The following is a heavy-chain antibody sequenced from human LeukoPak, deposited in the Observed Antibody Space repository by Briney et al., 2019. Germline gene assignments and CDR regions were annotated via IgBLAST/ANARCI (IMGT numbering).Heavy chain of an antibody. V-gene: IGHV3-23*01. CDR1: GFTFSSFV. Sequence: GGSQRLSCAASGFTFSSFVMRWVRQAPGKGLEWVSTICGSGGSTYYADSVKGRFTISRVNSKSTRSLQMNGLRADDTAIYYCAKVTYYFGSGTYHFPDYWGQGILVTVCS. CDR3: AKVTYYFGSGTYHFPDY. J-gene: IGHJ4*02. D-gene: IGHD3-10*01. CDR2: ICGSGGST.